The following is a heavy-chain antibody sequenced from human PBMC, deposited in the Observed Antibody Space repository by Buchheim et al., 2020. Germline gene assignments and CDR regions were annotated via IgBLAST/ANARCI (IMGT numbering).Heavy chain of an antibody. Sequence: EVQLLESGGDLVQPGGSLRLSCAASGFSFSSYAMSWVRQAPGKGLEWVSAISSSGDTTYYADSVKGRFTISRDNSKNTLYLQMNSLRAEDTAVFYCAKGQVAAATYIRFDPWGQGTL. CDR3: AKGQVAAATYIRFDP. CDR2: ISSSGDTT. CDR1: GFSFSSYA. D-gene: IGHD2-15*01. J-gene: IGHJ5*02. V-gene: IGHV3-23*01.